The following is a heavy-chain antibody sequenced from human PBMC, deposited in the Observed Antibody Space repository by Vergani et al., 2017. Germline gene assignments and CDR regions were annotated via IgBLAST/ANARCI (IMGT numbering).Heavy chain of an antibody. Sequence: QVQLVQSGAEVKKPGSSVKVSCKASGGTFSSYAISWVRQAPGQGLEWMGGIIPIFGTANYAQKFQGRVTITADESASTAYMELSSLRSEDTAVYYCARVYGSGSPPDLFDYWCQGTLVTVSS. V-gene: IGHV1-69*12. CDR1: GGTFSSYA. CDR3: ARVYGSGSPPDLFDY. CDR2: IIPIFGTA. D-gene: IGHD3-10*01. J-gene: IGHJ4*02.